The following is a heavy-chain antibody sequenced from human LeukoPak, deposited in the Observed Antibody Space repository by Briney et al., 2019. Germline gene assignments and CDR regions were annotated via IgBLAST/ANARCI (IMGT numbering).Heavy chain of an antibody. CDR3: ARVRWNYPINWFDP. J-gene: IGHJ5*02. CDR2: IYYSGST. V-gene: IGHV4-39*01. D-gene: IGHD1-7*01. CDR1: GGSISSSSYY. Sequence: SETLSLTCTVSGGSISSSSYYWGWIRQPPGKGLEWIGSIYYSGSTYYNPSLKSRVTISVDTSKNQFSLKLSSVTAADTAVYYCARVRWNYPINWFDPWGQGTLVTVSS.